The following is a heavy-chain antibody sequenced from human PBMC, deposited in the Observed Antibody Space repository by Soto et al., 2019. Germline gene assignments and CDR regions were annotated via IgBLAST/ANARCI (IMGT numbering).Heavy chain of an antibody. CDR3: AKDRRAGGNSAFYFDF. D-gene: IGHD3-16*01. Sequence: SRRVSSAACRCSGDNCASLSVRHATLEGLEWVSLISATGGGTYYAASVKGRFPISRDNSHNTLYLQVHSLTAEDTAVYYCAKDRRAGGNSAFYFDFWGQGAQVTVSS. J-gene: IGHJ4*02. V-gene: IGHV3-23*01. CDR2: ISATGGGT. CDR1: RCSGDNCA.